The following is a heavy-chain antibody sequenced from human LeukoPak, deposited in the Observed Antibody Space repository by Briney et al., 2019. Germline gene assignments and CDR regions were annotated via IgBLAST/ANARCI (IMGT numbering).Heavy chain of an antibody. J-gene: IGHJ5*02. CDR3: ARGYCSSTSCYGGNWFDP. CDR2: IIPILGIA. D-gene: IGHD2-2*01. CDR1: GGTFSSYT. Sequence: SVKVSCKASGGTFSSYTISWVRQAPGQGLEWMGRIIPILGIANYAQKFQGRVTITADKSTSTAYMELSSLRSEDTAVYYCARGYCSSTSCYGGNWFDPWGQGTLVTVSP. V-gene: IGHV1-69*02.